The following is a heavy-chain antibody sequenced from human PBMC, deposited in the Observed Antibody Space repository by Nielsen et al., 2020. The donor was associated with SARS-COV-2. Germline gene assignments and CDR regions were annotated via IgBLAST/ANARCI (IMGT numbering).Heavy chain of an antibody. CDR3: TRRVAGGTMDV. D-gene: IGHD6-19*01. CDR2: ILHDGKNY. Sequence: GGSLRLSCAASGFIFSTYGMHWVRQAPGKGLEWVAVILHDGKNYHYADAVKGRFTISRDNSKNTLYLQMNSLGADDTAIYYCTRRVAGGTMDVWGQGTTVTVSS. CDR1: GFIFSTYG. V-gene: IGHV3-30*03. J-gene: IGHJ6*02.